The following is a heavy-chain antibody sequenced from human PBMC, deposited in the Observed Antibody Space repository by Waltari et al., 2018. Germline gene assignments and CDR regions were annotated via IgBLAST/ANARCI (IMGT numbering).Heavy chain of an antibody. Sequence: QVQLQESGPGLVKPSETLSLTCAVSGYSISSGYYWGWIRQPPGKGLEWIGSIYHSGSTYYNPSLKSRVTISVDTSKNQFSLKLSSVTAADTAVYYCARASSSWYENWFDPWGQGTPVTVSS. V-gene: IGHV4-38-2*01. CDR1: GYSISSGYY. CDR2: IYHSGST. CDR3: ARASSSWYENWFDP. J-gene: IGHJ5*02. D-gene: IGHD6-13*01.